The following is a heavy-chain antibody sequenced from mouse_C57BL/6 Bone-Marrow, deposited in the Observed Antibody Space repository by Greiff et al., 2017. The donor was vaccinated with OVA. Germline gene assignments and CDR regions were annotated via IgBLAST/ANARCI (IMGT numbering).Heavy chain of an antibody. J-gene: IGHJ3*01. Sequence: QVQLQQPGAELVKPGASVKLSCKASGYTFTSYWMQWVKQRPGQGLEWIGEIDPSDSYTNYNQKFKGKATLTVDTSSSTAYMQLSSLTSEDSAVYYCARGSLRLAYWGQGTLVTVSA. D-gene: IGHD2-12*01. CDR1: GYTFTSYW. V-gene: IGHV1-50*01. CDR3: ARGSLRLAY. CDR2: IDPSDSYT.